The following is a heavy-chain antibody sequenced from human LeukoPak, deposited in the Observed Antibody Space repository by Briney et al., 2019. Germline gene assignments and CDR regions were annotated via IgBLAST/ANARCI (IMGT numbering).Heavy chain of an antibody. CDR1: GYTFTGYY. CDR2: INPDSGGT. J-gene: IGHJ5*02. Sequence: ASVKVSCKASGYTFTGYYMHWVRQAPGQGLEWMGWINPDSGGTNYAQKFQGRVTMTRDTSISTAYMELSRLRSDDTAVYYYARDLTFGIDGAPFDPWGQGTLVTVSS. D-gene: IGHD5-24*01. CDR3: ARDLTFGIDGAPFDP. V-gene: IGHV1-2*02.